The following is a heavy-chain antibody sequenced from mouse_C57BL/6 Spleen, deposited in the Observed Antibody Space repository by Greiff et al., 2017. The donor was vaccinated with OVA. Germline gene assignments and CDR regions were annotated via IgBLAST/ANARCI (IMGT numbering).Heavy chain of an antibody. Sequence: VQLQQSGAELVRPGASVTLSCKASGYTFTDYEMHWVKQTPVHGLEWIGAIDPETGGTAYNQKFKGKAILTADKSSSTAYMELRILTSEDSAVYYCTDGGYFAYWGQGTLVTVSA. CDR2: IDPETGGT. V-gene: IGHV1-15*01. J-gene: IGHJ3*01. D-gene: IGHD2-2*01. CDR1: GYTFTDYE. CDR3: TDGGYFAY.